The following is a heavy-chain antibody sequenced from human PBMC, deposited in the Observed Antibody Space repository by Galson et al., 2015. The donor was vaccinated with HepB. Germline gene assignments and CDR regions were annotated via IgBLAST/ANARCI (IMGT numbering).Heavy chain of an antibody. V-gene: IGHV1-2*02. Sequence: SVKVSCKASGYIFTGHYLHWVRQAPGQGLEWMGWINPNSGVTRYAQNFQGRVTMTRDTSINTAYMELSRLRSDDTAVYYCAKEGSGYSYGSFDSWGLGTLVTVSS. D-gene: IGHD3-22*01. CDR3: AKEGSGYSYGSFDS. J-gene: IGHJ4*02. CDR1: GYIFTGHY. CDR2: INPNSGVT.